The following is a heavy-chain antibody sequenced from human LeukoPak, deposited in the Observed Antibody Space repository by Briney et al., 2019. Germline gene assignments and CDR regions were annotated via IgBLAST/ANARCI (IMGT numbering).Heavy chain of an antibody. Sequence: GGSLRLSCAASGFTFNHYWMSWVRQAPGKGLEWVSVIYSGGSTYYADSVKGRFTISRDNSKNTLYLQMNSLRAEDTAVYYCASTHLGYCSSASCQNDYWGQGTLVTVSS. CDR3: ASTHLGYCSSASCQNDY. CDR2: IYSGGST. V-gene: IGHV3-53*01. J-gene: IGHJ4*02. CDR1: GFTFNHYW. D-gene: IGHD2-2*01.